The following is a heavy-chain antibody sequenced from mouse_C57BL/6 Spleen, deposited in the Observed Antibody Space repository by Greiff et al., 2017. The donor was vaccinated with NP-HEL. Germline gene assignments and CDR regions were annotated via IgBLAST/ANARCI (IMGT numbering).Heavy chain of an antibody. CDR1: GYAFSSYW. V-gene: IGHV1-80*01. CDR2: IYPGDGDT. CDR3: AREYYGSSWAMDD. Sequence: QVQLQQSGAELVKPGASVKISCKASGYAFSSYWMNWVKQRPGKGLEWIGQIYPGDGDTNYNGKFKGKATLTADKSSSTAYMQLSSLTSEDSAVYFCAREYYGSSWAMDDWGQGTSVTVSS. J-gene: IGHJ4*01. D-gene: IGHD1-1*01.